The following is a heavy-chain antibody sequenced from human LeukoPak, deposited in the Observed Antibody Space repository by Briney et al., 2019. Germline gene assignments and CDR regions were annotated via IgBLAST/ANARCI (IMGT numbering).Heavy chain of an antibody. CDR3: AREVTMVRDAFDI. Sequence: GTSVKVSCKASGFTFTSSAVQWVRQARGQRLEWIGWIVVGSGNTNYAQKFQERVTITRDMSTSTAYMELSSLRSEDTAVYYCAREVTMVRDAFDIWGQGTMVTVSS. V-gene: IGHV1-58*01. CDR2: IVVGSGNT. D-gene: IGHD3-10*01. CDR1: GFTFTSSA. J-gene: IGHJ3*02.